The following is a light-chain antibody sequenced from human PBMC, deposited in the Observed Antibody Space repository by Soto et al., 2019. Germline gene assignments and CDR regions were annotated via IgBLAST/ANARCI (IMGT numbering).Light chain of an antibody. CDR2: KAS. Sequence: DIQMTQSPSTLSASVGDRVTITCRASQSISSWLAWYQQKPGKAPKLLIYKASSLKSAIPSRFSGSGLGTEFTLTISSLQPDDFATYYCQQYNSYLLTFGGGTKVEIK. CDR1: QSISSW. V-gene: IGKV1-5*03. J-gene: IGKJ4*01. CDR3: QQYNSYLLT.